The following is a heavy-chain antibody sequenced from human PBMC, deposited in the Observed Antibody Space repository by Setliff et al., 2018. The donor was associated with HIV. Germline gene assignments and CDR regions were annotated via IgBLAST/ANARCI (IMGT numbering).Heavy chain of an antibody. Sequence: SVKVSCKASGGTFSSYAINWVRQAPGQGLEWMGGIIPIFGTANYAQKFQGRLTIPADESLTTAYMELSSLTSEDTAVYYCAADPQTGTTSYDAFDIWGQGTVVTVSS. CDR3: AADPQTGTTSYDAFDI. D-gene: IGHD1-7*01. V-gene: IGHV1-69*13. CDR2: IIPIFGTA. CDR1: GGTFSSYA. J-gene: IGHJ3*02.